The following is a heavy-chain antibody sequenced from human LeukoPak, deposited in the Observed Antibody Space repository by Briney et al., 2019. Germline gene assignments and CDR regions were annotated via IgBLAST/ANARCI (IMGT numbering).Heavy chain of an antibody. J-gene: IGHJ6*03. D-gene: IGHD3-3*01. Sequence: SVKVSCKASGGTFSSYAISWVRQAPGQGLEWMGGIIPIFGTANYAQKFQGRVTITADESTSTAYMELSSLRSEDTVVYYCASVTIFGVVTQPYYYYMDVWGKGTTVTVSS. CDR3: ASVTIFGVVTQPYYYYMDV. CDR2: IIPIFGTA. V-gene: IGHV1-69*13. CDR1: GGTFSSYA.